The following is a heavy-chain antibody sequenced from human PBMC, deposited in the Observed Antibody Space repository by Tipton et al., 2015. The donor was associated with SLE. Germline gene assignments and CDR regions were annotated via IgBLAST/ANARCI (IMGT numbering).Heavy chain of an antibody. V-gene: IGHV4-61*02. CDR3: ARVRYSGHDEAYYFDY. Sequence: TLSLICTVSGGSISSGSYYWSWLRQPAGKGLEWIGRIYTSGSTNYNPSLKSRVTISVDTSKNQFSLKLSSVTAADTAVYYCARVRYSGHDEAYYFDYWGQGTLVTVSS. J-gene: IGHJ4*02. D-gene: IGHD5-12*01. CDR1: GGSISSGSYY. CDR2: IYTSGST.